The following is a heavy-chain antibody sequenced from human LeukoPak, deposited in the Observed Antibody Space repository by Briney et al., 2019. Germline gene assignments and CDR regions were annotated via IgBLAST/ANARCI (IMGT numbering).Heavy chain of an antibody. Sequence: GGSLILSCAAPGFTFSSYAMHWVRQAPGKGLEWVAVISYDGSNKYYADSVKGRFTISRDNSKNTLYLQMNSLRAEDTAVYYCARDLGIAAALFDYWGQGTLVTVSS. CDR1: GFTFSSYA. J-gene: IGHJ4*02. CDR3: ARDLGIAAALFDY. CDR2: ISYDGSNK. V-gene: IGHV3-30-3*01. D-gene: IGHD6-13*01.